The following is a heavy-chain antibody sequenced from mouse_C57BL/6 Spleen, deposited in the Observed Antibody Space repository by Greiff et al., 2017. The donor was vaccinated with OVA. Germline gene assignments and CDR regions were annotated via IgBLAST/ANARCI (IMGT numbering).Heavy chain of an antibody. Sequence: QVQLQQSGAELVRPGTSVKVSCKASGYAFTNYLIEWVKQRPGQGLEWIGVINPGSGGTNYNEKFKGKATLTADKSSSTAYMQLSSRTAEDSAVYFCAREDSSGAGAYWGQGTLVTVSA. V-gene: IGHV1-54*01. J-gene: IGHJ3*01. CDR1: GYAFTNYL. CDR3: AREDSSGAGAY. D-gene: IGHD3-2*02. CDR2: INPGSGGT.